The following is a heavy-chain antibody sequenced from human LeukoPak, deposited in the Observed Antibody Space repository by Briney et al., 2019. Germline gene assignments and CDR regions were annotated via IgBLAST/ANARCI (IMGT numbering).Heavy chain of an antibody. V-gene: IGHV4-61*02. CDR2: VYPSGST. J-gene: IGHJ4*02. CDR3: ARMGASYYDFWSGY. Sequence: SETLSLTCTVSGVSISSGSYYWSWIRQPAGKGLEWIGRVYPSGSTYYNSSLRSRVTISVDTSKNQFSLKLSSVTAADTAMYYCARMGASYYDFWSGYWGQGTLVTVSS. D-gene: IGHD3-3*01. CDR1: GVSISSGSYY.